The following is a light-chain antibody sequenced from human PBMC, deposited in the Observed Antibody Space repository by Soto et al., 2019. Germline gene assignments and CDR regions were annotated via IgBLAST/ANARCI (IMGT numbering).Light chain of an antibody. J-gene: IGKJ2*01. Sequence: DIVMTQSPLSLPVTPGEPASISCRSSQSLLHSNGYNYLDWYLQKPGQSPQLLIYLGSNRASGVADRFSGSGSGTDFTLKISRVEAEDVGVYYCMQALQTPYTFGQGTKRAIK. CDR1: QSLLHSNGYNY. V-gene: IGKV2-28*01. CDR2: LGS. CDR3: MQALQTPYT.